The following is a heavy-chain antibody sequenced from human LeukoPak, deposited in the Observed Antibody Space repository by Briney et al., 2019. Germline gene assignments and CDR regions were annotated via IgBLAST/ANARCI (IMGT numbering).Heavy chain of an antibody. V-gene: IGHV1-69*13. CDR3: ARAYGSGGYTDNYFDY. Sequence: GASVKVSCKASGGTFSSYAISWVRQAPGQGLEWMGGIIPIFGTANYAQKFQGRVTITADESTSTAYMELSSLRSEDTAVYYCARAYGSGGYTDNYFDYWGQGTLVTVSS. J-gene: IGHJ4*02. CDR1: GGTFSSYA. D-gene: IGHD3-10*01. CDR2: IIPIFGTA.